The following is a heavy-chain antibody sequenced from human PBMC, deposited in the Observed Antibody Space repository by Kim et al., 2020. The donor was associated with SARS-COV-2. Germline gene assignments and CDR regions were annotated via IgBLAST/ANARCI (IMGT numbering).Heavy chain of an antibody. V-gene: IGHV4-31*03. Sequence: SETLSLTCTVSGGSISSGGYYWSWIRQHPGKGLEWIGYIYYSGSTYYNPSLKSRVTISVDTSKNQFSLKLSSVTAADTAVYYCARAHSGSLGDYIWGSYRIDYWGQGTLVTVSS. D-gene: IGHD3-16*02. CDR1: GGSISSGGYY. CDR3: ARAHSGSLGDYIWGSYRIDY. CDR2: IYYSGST. J-gene: IGHJ4*02.